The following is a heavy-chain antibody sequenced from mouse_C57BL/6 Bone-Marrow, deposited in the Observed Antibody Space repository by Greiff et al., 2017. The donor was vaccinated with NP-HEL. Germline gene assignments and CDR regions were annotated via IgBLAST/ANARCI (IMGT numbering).Heavy chain of an antibody. CDR1: GYTFTSYG. J-gene: IGHJ3*01. CDR3: ARGGYYGSSWFAY. V-gene: IGHV1-81*01. D-gene: IGHD1-1*01. CDR2: IYPRSGNT. Sequence: QVQLQQSGAELARPGASVKLSCKASGYTFTSYGISWVKQRTGQGLEWIGEIYPRSGNTYYNEKFKGKATLTADKSSSTAYMGLRSLTSEDSAVYFCARGGYYGSSWFAYWGQGTLVTVSA.